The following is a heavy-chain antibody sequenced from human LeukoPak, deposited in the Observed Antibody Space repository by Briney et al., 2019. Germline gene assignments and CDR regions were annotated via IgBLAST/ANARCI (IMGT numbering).Heavy chain of an antibody. D-gene: IGHD1-26*01. CDR1: GYTFTGYY. Sequence: GASVEVSCKASGYTFTGYYMHWVRQAPGQGLEWMGWINPNSGGTNYAQKFQGRVTMTRDTSISTAYMELSRLRSDDTAVYYCASNYKWELIVNAFDIWGQGTMVTVSS. CDR2: INPNSGGT. V-gene: IGHV1-2*02. J-gene: IGHJ3*02. CDR3: ASNYKWELIVNAFDI.